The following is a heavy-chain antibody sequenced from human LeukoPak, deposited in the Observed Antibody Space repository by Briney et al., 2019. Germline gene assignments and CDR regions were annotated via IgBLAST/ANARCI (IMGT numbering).Heavy chain of an antibody. Sequence: SETLPLTCTVSGGSISSYYWSWIRQPPGKGLEWIGYIYYSGSTNYNPSLKSRVTISVDTSENQFSLKLSSVTAADTAVYYCARVTISGYFVDYWGQGTLVTVSS. CDR1: GGSISSYY. CDR2: IYYSGST. D-gene: IGHD3-22*01. J-gene: IGHJ4*02. V-gene: IGHV4-59*01. CDR3: ARVTISGYFVDY.